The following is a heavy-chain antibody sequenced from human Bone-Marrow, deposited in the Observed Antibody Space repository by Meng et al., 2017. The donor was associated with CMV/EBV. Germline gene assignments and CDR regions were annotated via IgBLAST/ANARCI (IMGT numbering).Heavy chain of an antibody. Sequence: GSLRLSCTVSGGSISTNGVYWGWIRQSPGKGLEWIASIYYTGTTYYSPSLKSRLTISVDTSKNQFSLSLTSVNAADTAVYYCVRIVGSSDLDFWGQGTLVTVSS. CDR2: IYYTGTT. CDR3: VRIVGSSDLDF. J-gene: IGHJ4*02. D-gene: IGHD1-26*01. CDR1: GGSISTNGVY. V-gene: IGHV4-39*07.